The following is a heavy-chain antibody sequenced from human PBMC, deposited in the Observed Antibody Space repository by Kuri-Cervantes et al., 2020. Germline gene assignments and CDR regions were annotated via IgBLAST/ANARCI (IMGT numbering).Heavy chain of an antibody. Sequence: GESLKISCAASGFIFSRDWMSWVRQAPGKGLEWVANIRQDGNEEVYVDSVKGRFTISRDNAKNSLYLQMNSLRAEDTALYYCANLYSSPANDAFDIWGQGTMVTVSS. D-gene: IGHD6-13*01. CDR2: IRQDGNEE. V-gene: IGHV3-7*03. J-gene: IGHJ3*02. CDR1: GFIFSRDW. CDR3: ANLYSSPANDAFDI.